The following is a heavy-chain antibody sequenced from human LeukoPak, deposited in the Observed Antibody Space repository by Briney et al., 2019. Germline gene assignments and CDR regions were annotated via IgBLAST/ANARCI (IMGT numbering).Heavy chain of an antibody. V-gene: IGHV3-7*01. CDR3: ARDCWGIKVMDGFDN. CDR2: IKQGGSEK. J-gene: IGHJ4*02. CDR1: GCSFSSYY. D-gene: IGHD2-8*01. Sequence: PGGSLRLSCAASGCSFSSYYMSWVRQAPGKGLEWVANIKQGGSEKKYVDSVKGRFTISRDNAKNSLYLQTNSLTAEDTAIYYCARDCWGIKVMDGFDNWGQGTLVTVSS.